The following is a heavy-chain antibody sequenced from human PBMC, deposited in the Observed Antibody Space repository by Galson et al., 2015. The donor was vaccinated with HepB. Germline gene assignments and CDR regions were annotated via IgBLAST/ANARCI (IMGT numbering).Heavy chain of an antibody. Sequence: SVKVSCKASGDTFSDYPISWVRQAPGQGLEWMGGIIPMYDTATYAQKFQGRVTITADESTSTAHMELGSLRSEDTAVYYCARDHMAGTSYPRFDYWGQGTLVTVSS. V-gene: IGHV1-69*13. CDR3: ARDHMAGTSYPRFDY. CDR1: GDTFSDYP. J-gene: IGHJ4*02. D-gene: IGHD1-1*01. CDR2: IIPMYDTA.